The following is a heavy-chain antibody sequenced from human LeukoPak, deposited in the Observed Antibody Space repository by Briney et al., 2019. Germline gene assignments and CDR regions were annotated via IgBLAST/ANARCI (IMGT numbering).Heavy chain of an antibody. V-gene: IGHV3-30*18. CDR2: LSGDGSNK. J-gene: IGHJ4*02. CDR1: GFTFSTNG. Sequence: GGYLRLSCAASGFTFSTNGMHWARQAPGQGLVWGVFLSGDGSNKFHADSVKGRFTISRDNSKNTLYLQMNSLRAEDTAVYYCAKNLRYYDRIGYYDYFDYWGQGTLVTVSS. D-gene: IGHD3-22*01. CDR3: AKNLRYYDRIGYYDYFDY.